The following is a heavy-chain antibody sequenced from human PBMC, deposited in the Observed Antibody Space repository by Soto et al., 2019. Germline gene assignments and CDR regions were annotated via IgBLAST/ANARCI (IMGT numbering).Heavy chain of an antibody. CDR1: GGTFSSYA. CDR3: ASGRYDASGYFDY. D-gene: IGHD3-22*01. V-gene: IGHV1-45*02. Sequence: AASVKVSCKASGGTFSSYAISWVRQAPGQALEWMGWITPFNGNTKYAQKFQDRVTFTGDTSLNTAYMELSSLRSDDTAMFYCASGRYDASGYFDYWGQGTLVTVSS. CDR2: ITPFNGNT. J-gene: IGHJ4*02.